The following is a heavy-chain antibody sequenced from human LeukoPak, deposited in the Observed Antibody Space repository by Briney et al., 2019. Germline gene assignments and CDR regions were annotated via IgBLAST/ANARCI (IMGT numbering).Heavy chain of an antibody. V-gene: IGHV3-7*01. CDR3: ARENSGSYYQFDC. CDR2: INQDGSEK. J-gene: IGHJ4*02. CDR1: GFTFSNYW. D-gene: IGHD1-26*01. Sequence: GGSLRLSCAASGFTFSNYWMSWVRQAPGKGLEWVANINQDGSEKYYVDSVKGRFTISRDNAKNSVYLQMNSLRPEDTAVYYCARENSGSYYQFDCWGQGTLVTVSS.